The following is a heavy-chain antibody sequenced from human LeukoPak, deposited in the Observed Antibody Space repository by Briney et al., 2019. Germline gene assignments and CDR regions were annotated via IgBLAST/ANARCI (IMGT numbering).Heavy chain of an antibody. D-gene: IGHD3-3*01. CDR1: GGSFRGYH. J-gene: IGHJ6*03. Sequence: PSETLSLNCAVYGGSFRGYHWSWIRQPPGQGREGIGEINHSGSTNYNPSLKSRVTISVDTSKNQFSLKLSSVTAADTAVYYCARGPYYDFWSGYYSRNYYYMDVWGKGTTVTVSS. V-gene: IGHV4-34*01. CDR3: ARGPYYDFWSGYYSRNYYYMDV. CDR2: INHSGST.